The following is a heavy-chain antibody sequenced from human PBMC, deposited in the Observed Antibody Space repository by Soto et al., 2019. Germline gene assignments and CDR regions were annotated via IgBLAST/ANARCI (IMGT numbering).Heavy chain of an antibody. Sequence: GASVKVSCKASGGTFSSYAISWVRQAPGQGLEWMGGIIPIFGTANYAQKFQGRVTITADESTSTAYMELSSLRSEDTAVYYCAREGGACSGGSCFYYGMDVWGQGTTVTVSS. CDR3: AREGGACSGGSCFYYGMDV. J-gene: IGHJ6*02. V-gene: IGHV1-69*13. D-gene: IGHD2-15*01. CDR1: GGTFSSYA. CDR2: IIPIFGTA.